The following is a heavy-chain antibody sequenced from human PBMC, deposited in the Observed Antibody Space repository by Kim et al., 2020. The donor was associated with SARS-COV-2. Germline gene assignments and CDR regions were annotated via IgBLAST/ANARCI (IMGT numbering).Heavy chain of an antibody. CDR1: GFTVSSNY. CDR3: ARDGDWNYGDWYFYH. V-gene: IGHV3-53*01. CDR2: IYSGGST. D-gene: IGHD1-7*01. Sequence: GGSLRLSCAASGFTVSSNYMSWVRQAPGKGLEWVSVIYSGGSTYYADSVKGRFTISRDNSKNTLYLQMNSLRAEDTAVCYCARDGDWNYGDWYFYHWGRGTRVTVSS. J-gene: IGHJ2*01.